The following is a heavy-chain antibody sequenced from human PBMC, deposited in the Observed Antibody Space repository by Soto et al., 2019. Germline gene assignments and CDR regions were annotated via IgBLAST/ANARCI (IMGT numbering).Heavy chain of an antibody. D-gene: IGHD3-9*01. CDR3: AILVITSWGMDV. J-gene: IGHJ6*02. Sequence: QVQLVESGGGVVQPGRSLRLSCAASGFTFSSYGMHWVRQAPGKGLEWVAAISYDGSNQYYADSVKGRFTISRDNSRDSLYLQMNRLRDEDTGVYYCAILVITSWGMDVWGPGTTVTVSS. CDR1: GFTFSSYG. V-gene: IGHV3-30*03. CDR2: ISYDGSNQ.